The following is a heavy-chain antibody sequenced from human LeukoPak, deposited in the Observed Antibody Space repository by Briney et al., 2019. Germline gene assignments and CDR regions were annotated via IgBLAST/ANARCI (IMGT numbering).Heavy chain of an antibody. D-gene: IGHD4-11*01. CDR1: GGSISSYY. CDR2: IFYTGST. Sequence: SETLSLTCTVSGGSISSYYWSWIRQPPGKGLEWIGNIFYTGSTNYNPSLKSRVTISVDTSKNQFSLKLRSVTAADTAVYYCARHGGYSNYYYAMDVWGQGTTVTVSS. V-gene: IGHV4-59*08. J-gene: IGHJ6*02. CDR3: ARHGGYSNYYYAMDV.